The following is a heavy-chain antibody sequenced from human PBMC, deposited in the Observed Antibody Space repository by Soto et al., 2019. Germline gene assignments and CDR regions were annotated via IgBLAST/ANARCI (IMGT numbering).Heavy chain of an antibody. CDR1: GFTFSSYA. J-gene: IGHJ4*02. CDR2: ISGSGGST. CDR3: AKGSHRITMVRGVPGYFDY. D-gene: IGHD3-10*01. V-gene: IGHV3-23*01. Sequence: PGGSLRLSCAASGFTFSSYAMSWVRQAPGKGLEWVSAISGSGGSTYYADSVKGRFTISRDNSKNTLYLQMNSLRAEDTAVYYCAKGSHRITMVRGVPGYFDYWGQGTLVTVSS.